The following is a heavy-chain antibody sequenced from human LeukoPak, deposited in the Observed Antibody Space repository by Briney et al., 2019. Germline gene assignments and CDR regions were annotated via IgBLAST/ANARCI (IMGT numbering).Heavy chain of an antibody. J-gene: IGHJ4*02. Sequence: GGSLRLSCAASGFIFSSSAMSWVRQAPGKGLEWVSSISGSGGSTYYADSVKGRFTISRDNSKNTLYLQMNSLRAEDTALYYCARARYSSSSRGLYYFDYWGQGTLVTVSS. D-gene: IGHD6-6*01. CDR1: GFIFSSSA. CDR3: ARARYSSSSRGLYYFDY. CDR2: ISGSGGST. V-gene: IGHV3-23*01.